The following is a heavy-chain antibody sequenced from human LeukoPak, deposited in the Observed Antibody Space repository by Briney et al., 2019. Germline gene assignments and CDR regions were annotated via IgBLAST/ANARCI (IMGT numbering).Heavy chain of an antibody. CDR3: ARGDSGYDFSGNTRWKFDY. CDR2: IYYSGST. V-gene: IGHV4-31*03. CDR1: GGSISSGGYY. Sequence: SETLSLTCTVSGGSISSGGYYWSWIRQHPGKGLEWIGYIYYSGSTYYNPSLKSRVTISVDTSKNRFSLKLSSVTAADTAVYYCARGDSGYDFSGNTRWKFDYWGQGTLVTVSS. D-gene: IGHD5-12*01. J-gene: IGHJ4*02.